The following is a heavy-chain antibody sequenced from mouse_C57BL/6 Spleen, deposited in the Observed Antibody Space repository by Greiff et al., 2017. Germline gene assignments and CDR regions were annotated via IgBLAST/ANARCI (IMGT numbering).Heavy chain of an antibody. J-gene: IGHJ3*01. Sequence: VQLKESGTVLARPGASVKMSCKTSGYTFTSYWMHWVKQRPGQGLEWIGAIYPGNSDTSYNQKFKGKAKLTAVTSASTAYMELSSLTNEDSAVYYCTSSLLLRIAWFAYWGQGTLVTVSA. D-gene: IGHD2-1*01. V-gene: IGHV1-5*01. CDR1: GYTFTSYW. CDR3: TSSLLLRIAWFAY. CDR2: IYPGNSDT.